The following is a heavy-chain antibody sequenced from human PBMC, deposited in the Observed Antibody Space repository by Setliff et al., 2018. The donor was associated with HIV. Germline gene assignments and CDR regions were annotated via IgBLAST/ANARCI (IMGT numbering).Heavy chain of an antibody. V-gene: IGHV4-34*01. CDR2: INHSGST. J-gene: IGHJ5*02. CDR3: ARRRDYSTVAPRPPNWFDP. Sequence: SETLSLTWAVYGGSFSGYYWSWIRQPPGKGLEWIGEINHSGSTNYNPSLKSRVTMSVATSKNQFSLKLSSVTAADTAVYYCARRRDYSTVAPRPPNWFDPWGQGTLVTVSS. D-gene: IGHD6-6*01. CDR1: GGSFSGYY.